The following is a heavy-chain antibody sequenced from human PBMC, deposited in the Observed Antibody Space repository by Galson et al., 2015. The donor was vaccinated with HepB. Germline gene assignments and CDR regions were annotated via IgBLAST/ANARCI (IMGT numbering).Heavy chain of an antibody. CDR3: TLRFLEWLVEHPFDY. V-gene: IGHV3-15*01. J-gene: IGHJ4*02. CDR1: GFTFSNAW. Sequence: SLRLSCAAYGFTFSNAWMSWVRQAPGKGLEWVGRIKRKTDGGTTAYAAPVKGRVTIARDDSTNTLYLQMNSLKTEDTAVYYCTLRFLEWLVEHPFDYWGQGTLVTVSS. D-gene: IGHD3-3*01. CDR2: IKRKTDGGTT.